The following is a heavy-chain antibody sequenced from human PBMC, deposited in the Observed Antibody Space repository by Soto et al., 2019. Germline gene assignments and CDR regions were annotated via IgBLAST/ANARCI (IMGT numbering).Heavy chain of an antibody. V-gene: IGHV4-31*03. CDR3: ARAGSGSSSGVPDY. D-gene: IGHD6-19*01. Sequence: SETLSLTCTVSGGSISSGGYYWSWIRQHPGKGLEWIGYIYYSGSTYYNPSLKSRVTISVDTSKNQFSLKLSSVNAADTAVYYCARAGSGSSSGVPDYWGQGTLVTVSS. J-gene: IGHJ4*02. CDR2: IYYSGST. CDR1: GGSISSGGYY.